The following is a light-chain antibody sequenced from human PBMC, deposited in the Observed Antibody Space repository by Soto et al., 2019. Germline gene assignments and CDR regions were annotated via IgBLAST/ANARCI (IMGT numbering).Light chain of an antibody. J-gene: IGKJ3*01. CDR1: QGINNY. CDR2: DAS. V-gene: IGKV1-33*01. Sequence: DIQMTQSPSSLSASVGDRVTITCQASQGINNYLNWYQQKPGKAPKLLIYDASNLEAGVPSRFSGSGSGAEFTFSISSLEPEDVGTYYCQQYENLPPVFGTETPVEIK. CDR3: QQYENLPPV.